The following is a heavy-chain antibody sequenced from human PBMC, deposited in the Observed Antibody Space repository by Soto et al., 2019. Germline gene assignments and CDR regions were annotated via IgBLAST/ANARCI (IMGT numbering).Heavy chain of an antibody. V-gene: IGHV4-34*01. Sequence: LSLTCAVYGGSFSGYYWSWIRQPPGKGLEWIGEINHSGSTNYNPSLKSRVTISVDTSKNQFSLKLNSVTAADTAVYYCARDGRTSWYGMFDYWGQGTLVTVSS. CDR3: ARDGRTSWYGMFDY. J-gene: IGHJ4*02. CDR1: GGSFSGYY. CDR2: INHSGST. D-gene: IGHD2-2*01.